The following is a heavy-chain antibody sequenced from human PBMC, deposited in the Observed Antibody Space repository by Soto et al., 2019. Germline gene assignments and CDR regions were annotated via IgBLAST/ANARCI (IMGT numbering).Heavy chain of an antibody. V-gene: IGHV3-21*04. CDR2: ISSGSSYI. D-gene: IGHD4-17*01. J-gene: IGHJ5*02. Sequence: PGGSLRLSCAASGFTFSGYSMNWVRQAPGKGLEWVSSISSGSSYIYYADSVKGRFTISRDNSKNTLYLQMNSLRAEDTAVYFCAGCYGAVRWFDPWGQGTLVTVSS. CDR3: AGCYGAVRWFDP. CDR1: GFTFSGYS.